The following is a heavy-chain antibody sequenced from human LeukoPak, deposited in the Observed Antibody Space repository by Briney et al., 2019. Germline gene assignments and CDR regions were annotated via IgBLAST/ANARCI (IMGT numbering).Heavy chain of an antibody. D-gene: IGHD3-22*01. CDR2: ISGSGDST. CDR1: GFTFSSYA. V-gene: IGHV3-23*01. CDR3: ASHHYYDSSGLDDYFDF. J-gene: IGHJ4*02. Sequence: PGGSLRLSCAASGFTFSSYAMSWVRQAPGKGLEWVSAISGSGDSTYYADSVKGRFTISRDNSKNTLYLQMNGLRAEDTAVYYCASHHYYDSSGLDDYFDFWGQGTLVTVSS.